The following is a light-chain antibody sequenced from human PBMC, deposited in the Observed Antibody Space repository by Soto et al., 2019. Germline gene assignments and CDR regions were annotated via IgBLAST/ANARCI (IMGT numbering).Light chain of an antibody. CDR1: SSNIGSNY. Sequence: QSVLTQPPSASGTPGQRVTISCSGSSSNIGSNYVYWYQQFPGSTPKLLIYRNDQRRSGVPDRFSGSKSGTSASLAISGPRSEDEADDYCAAWDDSLSAVVFGGGTKLTVL. CDR3: AAWDDSLSAVV. J-gene: IGLJ2*01. CDR2: RND. V-gene: IGLV1-47*01.